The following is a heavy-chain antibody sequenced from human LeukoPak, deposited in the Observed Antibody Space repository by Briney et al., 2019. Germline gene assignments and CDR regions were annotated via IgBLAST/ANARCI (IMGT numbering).Heavy chain of an antibody. CDR2: IYPGGSDT. D-gene: IGHD3-22*01. Sequence: GESLKISCKGSGYSFTSYWIGWVRQMPGKGLEWMGIIYPGGSDTRYSPSFQGQVTISADKSISTAYLQWSSLKASDTAMYYCASSNVYYDSSGFFDYWGQGTLVTVSS. CDR3: ASSNVYYDSSGFFDY. J-gene: IGHJ4*02. CDR1: GYSFTSYW. V-gene: IGHV5-51*01.